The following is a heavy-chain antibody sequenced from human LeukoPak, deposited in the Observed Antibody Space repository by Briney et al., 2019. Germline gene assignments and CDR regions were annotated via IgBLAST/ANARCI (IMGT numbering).Heavy chain of an antibody. D-gene: IGHD1-20*01. CDR1: GGSVSPYY. Sequence: SETLSLTCTVSGGSVSPYYWSWIRQPPGKGLEWVGIIYSSGTTYYNPSLTSRVTISIDTSKNQFSLKLTSVTAADTAVYYCARSVTGANNWFDPWGQEPWSPSPQ. CDR2: IYSSGTT. CDR3: ARSVTGANNWFDP. V-gene: IGHV4-4*09. J-gene: IGHJ5*02.